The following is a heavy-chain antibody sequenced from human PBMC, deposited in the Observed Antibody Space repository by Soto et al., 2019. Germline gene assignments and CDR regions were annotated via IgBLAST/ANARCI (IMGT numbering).Heavy chain of an antibody. D-gene: IGHD2-2*01. V-gene: IGHV1-18*01. CDR2: ISAYNGNT. CDR3: ARGGTSWAPLYYYYYYMDV. Sequence: ASVKVSCKASGYTFTSYGISWVRQAPGQGLEWMGWISAYNGNTNYAQKLQGRVTMTTDTSTSTAYMELRSLRSDDTAVYYCARGGTSWAPLYYYYYYMDVWGKGTTVTVSS. J-gene: IGHJ6*03. CDR1: GYTFTSYG.